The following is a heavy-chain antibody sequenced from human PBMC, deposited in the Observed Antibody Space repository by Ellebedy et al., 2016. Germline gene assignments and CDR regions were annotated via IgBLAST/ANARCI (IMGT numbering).Heavy chain of an antibody. CDR2: IEHTGTT. CDR3: ARDRLHSGNYFDF. V-gene: IGHV4-59*02. CDR1: GDSVSRNT. J-gene: IGHJ4*02. Sequence: SETLSLXCTVSGDSVSRNTWSWIRQSPGKGLEWIACIEHTGTTDYNPSLKSRVTIVIDVSKNQFSLEVSPATAADTAVYYCARDRLHSGNYFDFWGQGTLVTVSS. D-gene: IGHD3-10*01.